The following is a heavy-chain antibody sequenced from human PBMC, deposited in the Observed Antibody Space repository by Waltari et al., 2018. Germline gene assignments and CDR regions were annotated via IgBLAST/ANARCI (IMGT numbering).Heavy chain of an antibody. V-gene: IGHV1-69*08. D-gene: IGHD5-18*01. CDR3: AREGYRIKGAFDI. J-gene: IGHJ3*02. CDR1: GGTFSSYT. CDR2: INPFLCIA. Sequence: QVQLVQSGAEVKKPGSSVKVSCKASGGTFSSYTISWVRQAPGQGLEWMGRINPFLCIANYAQEFQGRVTITADKSTSTAYMELSSLRSEDTAVYYCAREGYRIKGAFDIWGQGTMVTVSS.